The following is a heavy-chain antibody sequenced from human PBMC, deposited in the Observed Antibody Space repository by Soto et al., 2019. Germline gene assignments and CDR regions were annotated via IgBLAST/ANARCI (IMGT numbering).Heavy chain of an antibody. J-gene: IGHJ6*02. CDR1: GFTFSSYE. D-gene: IGHD5-18*01. V-gene: IGHV3-48*03. Sequence: GGSLRLSCAASGFTFSSYEMNWVRQAPGKGLEWVSYISSSGSTIYYADSVKGRFTISRDNAKNSLYLQMNSLRAEDTAVYYCARDRDTATFYYYYGMDVWGQGTKVTVSS. CDR2: ISSSGSTI. CDR3: ARDRDTATFYYYYGMDV.